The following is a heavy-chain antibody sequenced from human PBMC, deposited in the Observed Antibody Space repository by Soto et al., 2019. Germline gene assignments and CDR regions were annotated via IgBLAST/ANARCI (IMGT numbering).Heavy chain of an antibody. D-gene: IGHD2-15*01. CDR3: ARDRAPRGWSYLDL. V-gene: IGHV1-69*13. CDR2: IIPIFGTP. Sequence: SVKVSCKAFGGSFSDYAISWVRQAPGQGLEWMGGIIPIFGTPNYAQKFQDRVTFTAHESTNTAYMELSRLTSEDTAVYFCARDRAPRGWSYLDLWGQGTQVTVSS. J-gene: IGHJ4*02. CDR1: GGSFSDYA.